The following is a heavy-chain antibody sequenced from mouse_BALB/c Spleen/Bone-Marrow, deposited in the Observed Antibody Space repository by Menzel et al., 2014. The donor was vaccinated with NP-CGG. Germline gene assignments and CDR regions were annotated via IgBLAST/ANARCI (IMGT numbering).Heavy chain of an antibody. CDR3: SSYAMDY. CDR2: IDPANGNT. CDR1: GFNIKDTY. J-gene: IGHJ4*01. Sequence: VQLQQSGAELVKPGASVKLSCTASGFNIKDTYMHWVKQRPEQGLEWIGRIDPANGNTKYDPKFQGKATIKADTSSNTAYLQLSSLTSEDTAVYYGSSYAMDYWGQGTSVTVSS. V-gene: IGHV14-3*02.